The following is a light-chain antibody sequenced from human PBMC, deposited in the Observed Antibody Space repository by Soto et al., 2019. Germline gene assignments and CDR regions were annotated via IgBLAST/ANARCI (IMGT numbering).Light chain of an antibody. V-gene: IGLV2-14*01. CDR1: SSDVGGYNY. CDR3: SSYTISSKLV. J-gene: IGLJ2*01. CDR2: EVS. Sequence: QSVLTQPASVSGSPGQSITISCAGSSSDVGGYNYVSWYQQHPGKVPKLMIYEVSHRPSGVSDRFSGSKSGNTASLTISGLQAEDEADYYCSSYTISSKLVFGGGTQLTVL.